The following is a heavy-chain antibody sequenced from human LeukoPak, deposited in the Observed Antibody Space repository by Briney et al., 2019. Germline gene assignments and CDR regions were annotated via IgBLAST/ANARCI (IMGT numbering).Heavy chain of an antibody. J-gene: IGHJ5*02. V-gene: IGHV4-39*01. D-gene: IGHD1-26*01. CDR3: ARHEYSGSYYGLSWFDP. Sequence: PSETLSLTCTVSGGPISSSGYYWGWIRQPPGKGLEWIASIYYSGSTYYNPSPKSRVTISVDTSKNQLSLKLSSLTAAHTAVYYCARHEYSGSYYGLSWFDPWGQGTLVTVSS. CDR1: GGPISSSGYY. CDR2: IYYSGST.